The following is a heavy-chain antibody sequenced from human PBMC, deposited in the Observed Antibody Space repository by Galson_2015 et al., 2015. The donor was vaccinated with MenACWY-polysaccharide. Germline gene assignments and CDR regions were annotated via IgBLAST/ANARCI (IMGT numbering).Heavy chain of an antibody. CDR3: ARDLDGYSPDY. Sequence: SLRLSCAASGFTFSSYEMNWVRQAPGKGLEWISYISSSGSVIQYADSVKGRFTVSRDNAKKSLYLRMNSLRAEDTAIYYCARDLDGYSPDYWGQGTLVTVSS. V-gene: IGHV3-48*03. CDR2: ISSSGSVI. J-gene: IGHJ4*02. D-gene: IGHD5-24*01. CDR1: GFTFSSYE.